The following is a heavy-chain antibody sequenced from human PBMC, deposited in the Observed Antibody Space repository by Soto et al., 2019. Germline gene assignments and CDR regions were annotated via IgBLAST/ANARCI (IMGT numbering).Heavy chain of an antibody. CDR3: ARGITGTVTYYYGLDV. V-gene: IGHV1-69*12. D-gene: IGHD1-20*01. Sequence: QVQLVQSGAEVKKPGSSMKVSCKASGGTFSSYAISWVRQAPGQGLEWMGGIIPIFGTADYAQKFHGRVTITADESTSTAYMELSGLRSEDTAVYYCARGITGTVTYYYGLDVWRQGTTVTVSS. CDR1: GGTFSSYA. J-gene: IGHJ6*02. CDR2: IIPIFGTA.